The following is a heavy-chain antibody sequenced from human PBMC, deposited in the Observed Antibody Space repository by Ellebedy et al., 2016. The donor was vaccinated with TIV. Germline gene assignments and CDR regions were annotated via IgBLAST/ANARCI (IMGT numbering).Heavy chain of an antibody. CDR1: GLTISSYW. J-gene: IGHJ4*02. CDR3: AKKVGSTSQLDY. CDR2: IKHDESEK. Sequence: GESLKISCAASGLTISSYWMSWVRQAPGKGLEWVANIKHDESEKYYVDSVKGRLTISRDNAKNSLYLQMNSLRPEDTAVYYCAKKVGSTSQLDYWGQGTLVTVSS. V-gene: IGHV3-7*03. D-gene: IGHD1-26*01.